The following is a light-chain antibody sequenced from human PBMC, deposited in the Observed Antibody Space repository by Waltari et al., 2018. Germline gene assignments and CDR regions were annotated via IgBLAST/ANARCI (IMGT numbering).Light chain of an antibody. V-gene: IGKV3-20*01. Sequence: EIVLTQSPGTLSLSPGDRATLSCRASQSVSRTLAWYQQKPGQAPRLLIYDASNRATGIPDRFSGSGSGTDFSLTSSRLEPEDFAVYYCQKYGTLPATFGQGTKVEIK. J-gene: IGKJ1*01. CDR3: QKYGTLPAT. CDR2: DAS. CDR1: QSVSRT.